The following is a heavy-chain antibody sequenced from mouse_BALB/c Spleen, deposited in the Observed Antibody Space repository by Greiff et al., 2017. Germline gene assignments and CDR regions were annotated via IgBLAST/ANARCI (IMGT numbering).Heavy chain of an antibody. D-gene: IGHD2-1*01. CDR2: ISSDGST. J-gene: IGHJ4*01. Sequence: EVQVVESGGGLVKPGGSLKLSCAASGFTFSSYAMSWVRQTPEKRLEWVASISSDGSTYYPDSVKGRFTNSRDNARNILYLQMSSLRSEDTAMYYCARGGGGSGNYYYYAMDYWGQGTSVTVSS. CDR3: ARGGGGSGNYYYYAMDY. V-gene: IGHV5-6-5*01. CDR1: GFTFSSYA.